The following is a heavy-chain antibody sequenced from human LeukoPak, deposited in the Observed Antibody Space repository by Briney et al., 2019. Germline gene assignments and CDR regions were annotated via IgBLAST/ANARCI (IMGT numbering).Heavy chain of an antibody. Sequence: GESLRLSCAASGFIFKKYWMNWVRQVPGKGLECLANIKEDGSETYYADSVKGRFTISRDNPKNLLFLQINSPRVEDTAVYYCARETPRRGETRDGYRWGQGTVVTVSS. V-gene: IGHV3-7*01. CDR2: IKEDGSET. D-gene: IGHD5-24*01. CDR3: ARETPRRGETRDGYR. J-gene: IGHJ4*02. CDR1: GFIFKKYW.